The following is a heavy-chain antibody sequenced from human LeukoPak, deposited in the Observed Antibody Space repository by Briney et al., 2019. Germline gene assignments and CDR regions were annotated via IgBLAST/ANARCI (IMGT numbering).Heavy chain of an antibody. J-gene: IGHJ6*03. Sequence: PSETLSLTCTVSGGSISSGSYYWRWIRQPAGKGLEWIGRIYTSGSTNYNPSLKSRVTISVDTSKNQFSLKLSSVTAADTAVYYCARGRELRLYYYYYMDVWGKGTTVTVSS. CDR1: GGSISSGSYY. CDR3: ARGRELRLYYYYYMDV. D-gene: IGHD1-26*01. V-gene: IGHV4-61*02. CDR2: IYTSGST.